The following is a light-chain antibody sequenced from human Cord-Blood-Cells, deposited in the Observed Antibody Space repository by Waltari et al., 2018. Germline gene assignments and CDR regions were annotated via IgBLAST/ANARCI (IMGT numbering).Light chain of an antibody. Sequence: DIQMTQSTSSLSASVGDRFTLTCRASQCIRSYLNWYQQKPGKAPKLLIYAASSLQSGVPSRYSGSGSGTDFTLTISSLQPEDFATYYCQRSYSTPYTFGQGTKLEIK. J-gene: IGKJ2*01. V-gene: IGKV1-39*01. CDR1: QCIRSY. CDR3: QRSYSTPYT. CDR2: AAS.